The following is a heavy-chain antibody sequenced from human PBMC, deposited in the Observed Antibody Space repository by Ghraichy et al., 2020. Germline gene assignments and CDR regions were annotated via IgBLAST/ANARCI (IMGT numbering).Heavy chain of an antibody. J-gene: IGHJ4*02. CDR2: INHSGST. CDR3: AREGQWLSH. Sequence: ETLSLTCAVYGGSFSGYYWSWIRQPPGKGLEWIGEINHSGSTNYNPSLKSRVTISVDTSKNQFSLKLSSVTAADTAVYYCAREGQWLSHWGQGTLVTVSS. CDR1: GGSFSGYY. D-gene: IGHD6-19*01. V-gene: IGHV4-34*01.